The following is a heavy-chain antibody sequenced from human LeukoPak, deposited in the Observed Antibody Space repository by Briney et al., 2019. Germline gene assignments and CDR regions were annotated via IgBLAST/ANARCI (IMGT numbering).Heavy chain of an antibody. J-gene: IGHJ4*02. V-gene: IGHV3-21*01. CDR2: ISSSSSYI. D-gene: IGHD2-2*01. CDR1: GFTFSSYS. CDR3: AREVPVVVPAAPDY. Sequence: GGSLRLSCAASGFTFSSYSMNWVRQAPGKGLEWVSSISSSSSYIYYADSVKGRFTISRDNAKNSLYLQMNSLRAEDTAVHYCAREVPVVVPAAPDYWGQGTLVTVSS.